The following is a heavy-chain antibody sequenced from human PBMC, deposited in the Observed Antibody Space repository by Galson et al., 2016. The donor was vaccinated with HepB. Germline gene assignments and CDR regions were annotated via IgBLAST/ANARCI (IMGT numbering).Heavy chain of an antibody. V-gene: IGHV2-5*02. CDR1: GFSLNTERVG. J-gene: IGHJ3*01. CDR2: ISWDGEE. D-gene: IGHD5-18*01. CDR3: AHRGIPSRVDAFDV. Sequence: PALVKPTQSLTLTCSFSGFSLNTERVGVGWIRQSPGKALEWLALISWDGEERYSPSLTGRLTVTKDTSSNQVVLTITNMDPVDTATYFCAHRGIPSRVDAFDVWGQGTFVTVSS.